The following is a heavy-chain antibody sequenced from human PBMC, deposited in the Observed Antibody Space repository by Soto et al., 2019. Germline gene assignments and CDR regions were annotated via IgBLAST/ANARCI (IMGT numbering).Heavy chain of an antibody. J-gene: IGHJ3*02. V-gene: IGHV1-2*04. Sequence: ASVKVSCKASGYTFTGYYMHWVRQAPGQGLEWMGWINPNSGGTNYAQKFQGWVTMTRDTSISTAYMELSRLRSDDTAVYYCARVAGTKEYSSSEGAFDIWGQGTMVTVSS. CDR3: ARVAGTKEYSSSEGAFDI. CDR1: GYTFTGYY. CDR2: INPNSGGT. D-gene: IGHD6-6*01.